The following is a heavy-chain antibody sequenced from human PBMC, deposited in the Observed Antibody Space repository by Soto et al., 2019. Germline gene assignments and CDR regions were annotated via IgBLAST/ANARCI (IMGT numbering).Heavy chain of an antibody. CDR3: AHRRKYWYSICWYFYYDSSGYPFAFHI. V-gene: IGHV2-5*02. Sequence: SGPTLVNPTQTLTLTCTFSGFSLSTSGVGVGWIRQPPGKALEWLALIYWDDDKRYSPSLKSRLTITKDTSKNQVVLTMTNMDPVDTATYYCAHRRKYWYSICWYFYYDSSGYPFAFHIWGQGTMVTGS. D-gene: IGHD3-22*01. CDR2: IYWDDDK. CDR1: GFSLSTSGVG. J-gene: IGHJ3*02.